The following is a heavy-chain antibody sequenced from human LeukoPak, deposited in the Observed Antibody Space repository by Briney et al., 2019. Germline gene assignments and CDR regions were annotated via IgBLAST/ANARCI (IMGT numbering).Heavy chain of an antibody. Sequence: ASVKVSCKASGLTFSNYGITWVRQAPGQGLEWVGWISAYDGNTNYAQKFQGRVTMTTDTSTSTAYMELRSLRSDDTAVYYCARGSPWLGGWFDPWGQGTLVTVSS. CDR3: ARGSPWLGGWFDP. V-gene: IGHV1-18*01. D-gene: IGHD3-10*01. CDR2: ISAYDGNT. CDR1: GLTFSNYG. J-gene: IGHJ5*02.